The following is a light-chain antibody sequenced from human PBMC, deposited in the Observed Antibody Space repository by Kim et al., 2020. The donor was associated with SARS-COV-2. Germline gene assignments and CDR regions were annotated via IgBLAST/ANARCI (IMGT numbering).Light chain of an antibody. CDR3: NSRDSSGNHLS. CDR1: SLRSYY. Sequence: SSELTQEPAVSVALGQTVRITCQGDSLRSYYASWYQQKPGQAPVLVIYGKNNRPSGIPDRFSGSSSGNTASLTITGAQAEDEADYYCNSRDSSGNHLSFG. CDR2: GKN. V-gene: IGLV3-19*01. J-gene: IGLJ2*01.